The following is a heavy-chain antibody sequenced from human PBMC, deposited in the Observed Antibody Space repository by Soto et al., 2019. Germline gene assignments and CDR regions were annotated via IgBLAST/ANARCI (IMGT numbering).Heavy chain of an antibody. Sequence: QVQLQQWGARLLKPSETLSLTCAVYGGSFSGYYWSWIRQPPGKGLEWIGEINHSGSTNYNPSLKRRVTISVDTSKNQFSLKPSSVTAAATAVYSCARGLWVRSSFDYWGQGTLVTVSS. CDR2: INHSGST. V-gene: IGHV4-34*01. D-gene: IGHD3-10*01. CDR1: GGSFSGYY. J-gene: IGHJ4*02. CDR3: ARGLWVRSSFDY.